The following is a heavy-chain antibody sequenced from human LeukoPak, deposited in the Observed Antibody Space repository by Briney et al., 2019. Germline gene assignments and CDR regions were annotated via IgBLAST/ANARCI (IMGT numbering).Heavy chain of an antibody. CDR2: ISSSGSTI. CDR3: AELGITTIGGV. V-gene: IGHV3-48*03. D-gene: IGHD3-10*02. J-gene: IGHJ6*04. Sequence: GGSLRLSCAASGFTFSSYEMNWVRQAPGKGLEWVSYISSSGSTIYYADSVKGRFTISRDNSKNTLYLQMNSLRAEDTAVYYCAELGITTIGGVWGKGTTVTISS. CDR1: GFTFSSYE.